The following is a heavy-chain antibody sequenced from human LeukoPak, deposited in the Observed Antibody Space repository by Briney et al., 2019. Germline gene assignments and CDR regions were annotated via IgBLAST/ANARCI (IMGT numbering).Heavy chain of an antibody. V-gene: IGHV6-1*01. CDR3: ARDRIAARHFDY. CDR2: TYYRSKWYN. D-gene: IGHD6-6*01. J-gene: IGHJ4*02. CDR1: GDSVSSNSAA. Sequence: SQTLSLTCAISGDSVSSNSAAWNWIRQSPSRGLEWLGRTYYRSKWYNDYAVSVRRRITINADTSKNQFSLQLNSVAPEDTAVYYCARDRIAARHFDYWGQGILVTVSS.